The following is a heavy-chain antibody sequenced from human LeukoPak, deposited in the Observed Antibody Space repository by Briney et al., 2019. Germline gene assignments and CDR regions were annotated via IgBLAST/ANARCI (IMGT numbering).Heavy chain of an antibody. J-gene: IGHJ4*02. D-gene: IGHD1-26*01. CDR1: GGSINSYY. Sequence: SETLSLTCTVSGGSINSYYWSWLRQPPGKGLEGIGFIYYSWSTHYKSSLKSRVTISVDTSKNQFSLRLSSVTAADTAVYYCARHSGSSPHYFDYWGQGTLVTVSS. V-gene: IGHV4-59*08. CDR2: IYYSWST. CDR3: ARHSGSSPHYFDY.